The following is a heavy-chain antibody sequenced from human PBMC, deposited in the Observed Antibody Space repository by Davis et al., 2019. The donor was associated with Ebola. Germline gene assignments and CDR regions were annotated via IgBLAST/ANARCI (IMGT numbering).Heavy chain of an antibody. CDR1: VGSFSSHP. CDR3: ARDFDGGNYYFDY. CDR2: IIPIFDTP. Sequence: SSVNVSCKTSVGSFSSHPISWVRQAPRQGLEWMGGIIPIFDTPHYAQKFQGRITITADASTSTAYMELSSLRSEDTATYFCARDFDGGNYYFDYWGPGTPVTVSS. J-gene: IGHJ4*02. D-gene: IGHD3-9*01. V-gene: IGHV1-69*13.